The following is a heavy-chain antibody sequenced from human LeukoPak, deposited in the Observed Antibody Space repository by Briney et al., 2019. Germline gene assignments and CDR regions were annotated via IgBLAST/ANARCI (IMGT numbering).Heavy chain of an antibody. CDR2: INHSGST. D-gene: IGHD3-10*01. V-gene: IGHV4-34*01. CDR1: GGSFSGYY. Sequence: SETLSLTCAVYGGSFSGYYWSWIRQPPGKGLEWIGEINHSGSTNYNPSLKSRVTISVDTSKNQFSLKLRSVTAADTAVYYCARVGDHYHWYFDLWGRGTLVTASS. J-gene: IGHJ2*01. CDR3: ARVGDHYHWYFDL.